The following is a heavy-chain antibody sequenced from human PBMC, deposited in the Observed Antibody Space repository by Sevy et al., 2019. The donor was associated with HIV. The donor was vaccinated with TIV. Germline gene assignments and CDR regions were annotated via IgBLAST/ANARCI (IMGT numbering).Heavy chain of an antibody. CDR3: ARDQYYDSSGSRFDY. CDR1: GFTFSSYG. V-gene: IGHV3-33*01. Sequence: GGSLRLSCAASGFTFSSYGMHWVRQAPGKGLEWVAVIWYDGSNKYHAHSVKGRFTISRDNSKNTLYLQMNSLRAEDTAVYYCARDQYYDSSGSRFDYWGQGTLVTVSS. D-gene: IGHD3-22*01. J-gene: IGHJ4*02. CDR2: IWYDGSNK.